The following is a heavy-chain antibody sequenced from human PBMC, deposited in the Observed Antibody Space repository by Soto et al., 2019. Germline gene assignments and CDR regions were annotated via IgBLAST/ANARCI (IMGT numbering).Heavy chain of an antibody. CDR1: GFTFSSYW. V-gene: IGHV3-7*05. CDR2: IKQDGSEK. J-gene: IGHJ4*02. Sequence: EVQLVESGGGLVQPGGSLRLSCAASGFTFSSYWMSWVRQAPGKGLEWVANIKQDGSEKNYVDFVKGRFTISRDNAKNSLYLQMNSLRAEDTAVYYCVSEYKRWLQLFDYWGQGTLVTVSS. CDR3: VSEYKRWLQLFDY. D-gene: IGHD5-12*01.